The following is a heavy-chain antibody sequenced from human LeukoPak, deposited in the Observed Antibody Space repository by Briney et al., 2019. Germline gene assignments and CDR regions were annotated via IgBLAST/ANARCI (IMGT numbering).Heavy chain of an antibody. J-gene: IGHJ3*02. D-gene: IGHD3-10*01. CDR3: ALPGGFGEDDAFDI. V-gene: IGHV4-59*12. Sequence: PSETLSLTCTVSGGSISSYYWSWIRQPPGKGLEWIGYIYYSGSTNYNPSLKSRVTISVDTSKNQFSLKLSSVTAADTAVYYCALPGGFGEDDAFDIWGQGTMVTVSS. CDR1: GGSISSYY. CDR2: IYYSGST.